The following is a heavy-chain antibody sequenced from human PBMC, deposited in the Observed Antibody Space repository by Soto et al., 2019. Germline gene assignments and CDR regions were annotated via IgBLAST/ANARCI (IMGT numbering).Heavy chain of an antibody. V-gene: IGHV3-23*01. CDR2: ISASGGST. CDR1: GFTFSSYA. CDR3: EPHCSGGSCYLFDY. D-gene: IGHD2-15*01. J-gene: IGHJ4*02. Sequence: GSLRLSCAASGFTFSSYAMSWVRQAPGKGLEWVSSISASGGSTYYADSVKGRFTISRDNSKNTLYVQMNSLRAEDTAVYYCEPHCSGGSCYLFDYWGQGTLVTVSS.